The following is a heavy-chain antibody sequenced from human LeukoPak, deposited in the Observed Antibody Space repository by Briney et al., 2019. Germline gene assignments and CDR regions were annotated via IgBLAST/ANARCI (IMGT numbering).Heavy chain of an antibody. CDR2: IRYDGSNK. CDR1: GFTFSSYG. Sequence: GGSLRLSCAASGFTFSSYGMHWVRQAPGKGLEWILFIRYDGSNKYYSDSVKGRFTISRDNSKNTLYLQMNSLRAEDTAVYYCAKDPDYYGSGSYYLDYWGQGTLVTVSS. V-gene: IGHV3-30*02. CDR3: AKDPDYYGSGSYYLDY. D-gene: IGHD3-10*01. J-gene: IGHJ4*02.